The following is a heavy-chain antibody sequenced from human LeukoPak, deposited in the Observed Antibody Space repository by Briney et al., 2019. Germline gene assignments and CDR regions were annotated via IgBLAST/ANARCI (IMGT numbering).Heavy chain of an antibody. Sequence: GGSLRLSCAASGFSFSNDAMHWGPQAPGKGLEWVAVVSYDGSNKYYADSVKGRFTISRDNSKNTLYLQMNSLRAEDTAVYYCARDGVWGQGTTVTVSS. CDR2: VSYDGSNK. J-gene: IGHJ6*02. V-gene: IGHV3-30-3*01. CDR3: ARDGV. CDR1: GFSFSNDA.